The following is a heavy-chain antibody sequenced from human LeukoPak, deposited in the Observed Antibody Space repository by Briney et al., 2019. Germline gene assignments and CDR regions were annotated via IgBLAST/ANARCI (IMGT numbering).Heavy chain of an antibody. CDR1: GYTFTSYG. CDR3: ARGTIQLWLLFDY. J-gene: IGHJ4*02. CDR2: IIPIFGTA. D-gene: IGHD5-18*01. V-gene: IGHV1-69*13. Sequence: GASVKVSCKASGYTFTSYGISWVRQAPGQGLEWMGGIIPIFGTANYAQKFQGRVTITADESTSTAYMELSSLRSEDTAVYYCARGTIQLWLLFDYWGQGTLVTVSS.